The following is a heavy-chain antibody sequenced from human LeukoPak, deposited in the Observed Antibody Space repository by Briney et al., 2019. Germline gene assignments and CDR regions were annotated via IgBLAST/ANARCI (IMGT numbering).Heavy chain of an antibody. Sequence: PSQTLSLTCTVSGVSISSGGYYWRWIRQHPGKGLEWIGYIYYSGSTYYNPSLKSRVTISVDTSKNQFSLKLSSVTAADTAVYYCARVPPYGSGSYFDYWGQGTLVTVSS. J-gene: IGHJ4*02. CDR2: IYYSGST. CDR1: GVSISSGGYY. CDR3: ARVPPYGSGSYFDY. V-gene: IGHV4-31*03. D-gene: IGHD3-10*01.